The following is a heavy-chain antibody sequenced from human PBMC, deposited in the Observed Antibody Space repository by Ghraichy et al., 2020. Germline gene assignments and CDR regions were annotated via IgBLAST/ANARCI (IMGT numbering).Heavy chain of an antibody. J-gene: IGHJ3*02. V-gene: IGHV3-30*02. CDR2: IRFDGSNQ. CDR1: GFTFSNYG. CDR3: AKDSIIMVRGVIRGNAFDI. Sequence: GGSLRLSCAASGFTFSNYGMHWVRQAPGKRLEWVAFIRFDGSNQYYTDSVRGRFTFSRDNSKNTLYLQMNSLRTEDTAVYYCAKDSIIMVRGVIRGNAFDIWGQGTMVTVSS. D-gene: IGHD3-10*01.